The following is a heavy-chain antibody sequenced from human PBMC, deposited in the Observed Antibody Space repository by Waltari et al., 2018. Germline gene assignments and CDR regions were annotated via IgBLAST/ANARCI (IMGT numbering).Heavy chain of an antibody. D-gene: IGHD3-22*01. CDR1: GFSISAYY. Sequence: VRLVESGGTVVQPGGPLRPSCTASGFSISAYYMDWRRQAPGEGLAWVGRARYRAQGYSTDYGASVEGRFTILRDEAKNSLYLQMDRLRPEDTAVYFCSRAVFSSGYYFLDHWGQGTPVMVSS. CDR3: SRAVFSSGYYFLDH. CDR2: ARYRAQGYST. J-gene: IGHJ4*02. V-gene: IGHV3-72*01.